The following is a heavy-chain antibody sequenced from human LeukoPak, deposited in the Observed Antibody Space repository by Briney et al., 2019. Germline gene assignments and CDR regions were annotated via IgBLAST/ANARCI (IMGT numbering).Heavy chain of an antibody. J-gene: IGHJ4*02. CDR2: ISYDGSNK. D-gene: IGHD3-22*01. V-gene: IGHV3-30-3*01. CDR1: GFTFSSYA. Sequence: GGSLRLSCAASGFTFSSYAMHWVRQAPGKGLEWVAVISYDGSNKYYADSVKGRFTISRDNSKNTLYLQMNSLRAEDTAVYYCAGDEGDSSSTRFDYWGQGTLVTVSS. CDR3: AGDEGDSSSTRFDY.